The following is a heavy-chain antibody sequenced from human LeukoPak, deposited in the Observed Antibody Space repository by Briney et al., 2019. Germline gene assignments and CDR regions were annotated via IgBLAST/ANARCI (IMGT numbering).Heavy chain of an antibody. V-gene: IGHV1-46*01. CDR3: AREQQLVVGVFDY. CDR2: INPNGGST. D-gene: IGHD6-13*01. Sequence: GTSVKVSCKASGYTFSSFYIHWVRQAPGQGLEWMGIINPNGGSTDYAQKFQGRVTMTRETSTSTVYMELSSLRAEDTAVYYCAREQQLVVGVFDYWGQGTLVTVSS. J-gene: IGHJ4*02. CDR1: GYTFSSFY.